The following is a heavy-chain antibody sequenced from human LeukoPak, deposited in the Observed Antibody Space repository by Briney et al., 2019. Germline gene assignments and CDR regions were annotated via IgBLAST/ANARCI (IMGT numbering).Heavy chain of an antibody. CDR3: VKDYLVEAQRVYYFDY. D-gene: IGHD1-26*01. CDR2: IRYDESKE. CDR1: GVTFSSYG. V-gene: IGHV3-30*02. J-gene: IGHJ4*02. Sequence: GGSLRLSCAASGVTFSSYGMHWVRQAPGKGLEWVAFIRYDESKEYYADSVKGRFIISRDNSKSTLYLQMNSLRVEDTAVYHCVKDYLVEAQRVYYFDYWGQGTLVTVSS.